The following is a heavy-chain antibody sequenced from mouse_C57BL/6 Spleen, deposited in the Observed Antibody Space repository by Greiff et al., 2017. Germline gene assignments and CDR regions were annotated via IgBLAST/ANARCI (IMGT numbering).Heavy chain of an antibody. D-gene: IGHD1-1*01. J-gene: IGHJ3*01. V-gene: IGHV1-52*01. CDR1: GYTFTSYW. Sequence: VQLQQPGAELVRPGSSVKLSCKASGYTFTSYWMHWVKQRPIQGLEWIGNIDPSDSETHFNQKFKDKATLPVDKSSSTAYMQLSSLTAEDTAVYDCASGRHYGSSPWFAYWGQGTLVTVSA. CDR3: ASGRHYGSSPWFAY. CDR2: IDPSDSET.